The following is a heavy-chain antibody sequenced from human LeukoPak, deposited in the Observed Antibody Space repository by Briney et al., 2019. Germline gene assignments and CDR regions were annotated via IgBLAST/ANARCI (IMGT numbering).Heavy chain of an antibody. D-gene: IGHD3-10*01. CDR2: INPSGGST. J-gene: IGHJ4*02. V-gene: IGHV1-46*01. CDR3: ARALLWFREFKY. CDR1: GYTFTSYY. Sequence: GASVKVSCKASGYTFTSYYMHWVRQAPGQGLEWMGIINPSGGSTSYAQKFQGRVTMTRDMSTSTVYMELSSLRSEDTAVYYCARALLWFREFKYWGQGTLVTVSS.